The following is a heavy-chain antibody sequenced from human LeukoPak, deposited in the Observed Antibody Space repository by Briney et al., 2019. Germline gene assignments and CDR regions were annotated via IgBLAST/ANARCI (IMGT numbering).Heavy chain of an antibody. J-gene: IGHJ3*02. Sequence: GGSLRLSCAASGFTFSGYWMHWVRQAPGKGLIWVSRINSDGGDTTYADSVRGRFTISRDNAKNTLYLQVNSLRADDTAVYYCARGGSGTFHIWGQGTMVTVSS. CDR2: INSDGGDT. D-gene: IGHD3-10*01. V-gene: IGHV3-74*01. CDR1: GFTFSGYW. CDR3: ARGGSGTFHI.